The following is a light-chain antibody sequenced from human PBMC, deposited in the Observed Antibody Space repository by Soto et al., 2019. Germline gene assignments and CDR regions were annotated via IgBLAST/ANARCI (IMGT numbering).Light chain of an antibody. CDR3: QQYVSSPIT. V-gene: IGKV3-20*01. CDR1: QGVSSTY. J-gene: IGKJ5*01. CDR2: GAS. Sequence: EIVLTQSPGTLSLSPGERATLSCRASQGVSSTYLAWNQQKSGQAPRLLIFGASTRATGIPDRFSGSGSGTDFTLTISRLEPEDFAVYYCQQYVSSPITFGQGTRLEIK.